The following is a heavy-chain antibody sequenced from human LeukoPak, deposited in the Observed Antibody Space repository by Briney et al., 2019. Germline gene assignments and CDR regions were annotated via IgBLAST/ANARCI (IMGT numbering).Heavy chain of an antibody. J-gene: IGHJ4*02. V-gene: IGHV4-59*01. Sequence: SETLSLTCTVSGDAIRNYYWSWIPQPPGKGLEWIGYNYYSGSTNYNPSLKNRVTISLVTSKNQFSLKLNSVTAADTAVYYCARSVDTSMVGDYWGQGTLVTVSS. CDR1: GDAIRNYY. D-gene: IGHD5-18*01. CDR2: NYYSGST. CDR3: ARSVDTSMVGDY.